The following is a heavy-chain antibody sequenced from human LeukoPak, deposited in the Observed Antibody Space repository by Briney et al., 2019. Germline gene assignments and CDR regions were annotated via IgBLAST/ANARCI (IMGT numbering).Heavy chain of an antibody. J-gene: IGHJ3*02. CDR1: GLTFSSFA. D-gene: IGHD6-6*01. V-gene: IGHV3-23*01. CDR3: AKDIPPSTSYAFDI. CDR2: LTGSGVST. Sequence: PGGSLRLSCAASGLTFSSFAMGWVRQAPGKGPEWVSALTGSGVSTYYADSVKGRFTISRDNSKNTLYLQMNSLRAEDTAVYYCAKDIPPSTSYAFDIWGQGTMVTVSS.